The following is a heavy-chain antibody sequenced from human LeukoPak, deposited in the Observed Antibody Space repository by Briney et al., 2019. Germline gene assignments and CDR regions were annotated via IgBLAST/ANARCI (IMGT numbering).Heavy chain of an antibody. CDR3: AKDVRGGIQYYFDY. CDR2: ISSSSSYI. J-gene: IGHJ4*02. V-gene: IGHV3-21*04. D-gene: IGHD3-16*01. Sequence: TGGSLRLSCAASGFTFSSYSMNWVRQAPGKGLEWVSSISSSSSYIYYADSVKGRFTISRDNAKNSLYLQMNSLRAEDTAVYYCAKDVRGGIQYYFDYWGQGTLVTVSS. CDR1: GFTFSSYS.